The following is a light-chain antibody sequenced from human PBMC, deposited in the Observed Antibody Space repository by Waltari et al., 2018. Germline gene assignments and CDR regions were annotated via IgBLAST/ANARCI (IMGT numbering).Light chain of an antibody. CDR3: STWDDRLTGVV. CDR2: SNN. J-gene: IGLJ2*01. Sequence: QSVLAQPPSASGTPGQRITISCSGRNSNIGSNTVHWYQQFPGTAPRLLIYSNNQRPSGVPDRFSASKSGSSAALAIYGLHSEDEADYYCSTWDDRLTGVVFGGGTKVTVL. CDR1: NSNIGSNT. V-gene: IGLV1-44*01.